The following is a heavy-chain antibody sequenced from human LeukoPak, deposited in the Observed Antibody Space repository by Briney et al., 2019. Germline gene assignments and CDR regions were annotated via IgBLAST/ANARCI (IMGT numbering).Heavy chain of an antibody. CDR3: ARVGLDYNILTGFYNFDP. V-gene: IGHV1-2*02. CDR1: GYTFTGYH. D-gene: IGHD3-9*01. J-gene: IGHJ5*02. CDR2: INPNSGGT. Sequence: ASVKVSCKASGYTFTGYHMHWVRQAPGQGLEWMGWINPNSGGTNYAQKFQGRVTMTRDTSISTAYMELSRLRSDDTAVFYCARVGLDYNILTGFYNFDPWGQGTLVTVSS.